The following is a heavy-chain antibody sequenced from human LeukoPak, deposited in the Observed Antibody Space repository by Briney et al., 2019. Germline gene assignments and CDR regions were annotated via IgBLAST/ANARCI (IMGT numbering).Heavy chain of an antibody. CDR1: GFTFDDYA. J-gene: IGHJ3*02. CDR2: ISWNSGSI. V-gene: IGHV3-9*01. CDR3: AKDRSYSDSNDAFDI. Sequence: PGGSLRLSCAASGFTFDDYAMHWVRQAPGKGLEWVSGISWNSGSIGYADSVKGRFTISRDNAKNSLYLQMNSLRAEDTALYYCAKDRSYSDSNDAFDIWGQGTMVTVSS. D-gene: IGHD1-26*01.